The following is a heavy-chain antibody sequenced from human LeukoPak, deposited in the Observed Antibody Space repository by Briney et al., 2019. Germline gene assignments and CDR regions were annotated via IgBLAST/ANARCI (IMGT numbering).Heavy chain of an antibody. D-gene: IGHD3-3*01. CDR3: ARDQLWRRFYDY. J-gene: IGHJ4*02. Sequence: KPSETLSLTCAVYGGSFSGYYWSWIRQPPGKGLEWIGEINHSGSTNYNPSLKSRVTISVDTSKNQFSLKLSSVTTADTAVYYCARDQLWRRFYDYWGQGTLVTVSS. CDR1: GGSFSGYY. V-gene: IGHV4-34*01. CDR2: INHSGST.